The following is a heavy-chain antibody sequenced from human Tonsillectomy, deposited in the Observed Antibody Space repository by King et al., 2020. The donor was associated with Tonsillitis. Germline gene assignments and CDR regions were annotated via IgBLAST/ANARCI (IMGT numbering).Heavy chain of an antibody. CDR1: GFTFSDYY. CDR2: ISSTGSYT. CDR3: ARERCTTTSCYGGFDY. Sequence: VQLVESGGGLVKPGRSRRLSCAASGFTFSDYYMSWIRQAPGKGLEWVSYISSTGSYTNYADSVKGRFTISRDNAKNSLYLQMNSLRAEDTAVYYCARERCTTTSCYGGFDYWGQGSLVTVSS. D-gene: IGHD2-2*01. J-gene: IGHJ4*02. V-gene: IGHV3-11*05.